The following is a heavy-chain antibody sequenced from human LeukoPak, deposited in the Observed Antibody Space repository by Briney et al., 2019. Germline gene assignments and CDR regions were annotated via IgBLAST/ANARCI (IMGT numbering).Heavy chain of an antibody. CDR2: INPNSGGT. Sequence: ASVKVSCKASGYTFTSYYMHWVRQAPGQGLEWMGRINPNSGGTNYAQKFQGRVTMTRDTSISTAYMELSRLRSDDTAVYYCARRGSSSWYYYFDYWGQGTLVTVSS. J-gene: IGHJ4*02. CDR3: ARRGSSSWYYYFDY. CDR1: GYTFTSYY. D-gene: IGHD6-13*01. V-gene: IGHV1-2*06.